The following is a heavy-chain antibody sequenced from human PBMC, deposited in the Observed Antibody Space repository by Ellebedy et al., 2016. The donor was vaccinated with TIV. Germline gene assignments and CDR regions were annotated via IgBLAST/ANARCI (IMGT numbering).Heavy chain of an antibody. V-gene: IGHV3-7*03. Sequence: GGSLRLSCAASGFNFTGFWMSWVRQAPGKGLEWVANIKQDGSRKNCVDSVRGRSIISRDNAKNSLYLQMNSLRVDDTAVYYCARDQRRMFGDWGQGTLVTVSS. D-gene: IGHD2/OR15-2a*01. CDR3: ARDQRRMFGD. CDR1: GFNFTGFW. J-gene: IGHJ4*02. CDR2: IKQDGSRK.